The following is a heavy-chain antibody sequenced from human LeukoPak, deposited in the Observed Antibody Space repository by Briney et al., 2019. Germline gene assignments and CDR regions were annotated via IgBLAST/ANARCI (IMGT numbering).Heavy chain of an antibody. Sequence: ASVKVSCKASGGTFRSYAISWVRQAPGQGLEWMGGIIPIFGTANYAQKFQGRVTITADESTSTAYMELSSLRSEDTAVYYCAGERRGSSRPLDYWGQGTLVTVSS. J-gene: IGHJ4*02. CDR2: IIPIFGTA. CDR3: AGERRGSSRPLDY. D-gene: IGHD3-10*01. CDR1: GGTFRSYA. V-gene: IGHV1-69*13.